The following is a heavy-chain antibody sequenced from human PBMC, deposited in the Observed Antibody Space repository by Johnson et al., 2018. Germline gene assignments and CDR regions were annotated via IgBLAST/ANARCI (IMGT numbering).Heavy chain of an antibody. J-gene: IGHJ6*03. CDR1: GFTFSSYA. CDR3: AGTKSWLVPYYMDV. CDR2: ISYDGSNK. V-gene: IGHV3-30-3*01. D-gene: IGHD6-19*01. Sequence: QVQLVQSGGGVVQPGRSLRLSCAASGFTFSSYAMHWVRQAPGKGLEWVAVISYDGSNKYYADSVKGRFTISRDNSKTTLYLQMNSLRAEDTAGYYCAGTKSWLVPYYMDVGGKGTPVTVSS.